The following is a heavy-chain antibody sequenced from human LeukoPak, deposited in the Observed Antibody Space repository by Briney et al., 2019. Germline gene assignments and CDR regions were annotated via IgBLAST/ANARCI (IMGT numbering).Heavy chain of an antibody. Sequence: ASVKVSCKASGYTFTSYDINWVRQATGQGLEWMGWMNPNSGNTGYAQKFQGRVTITADKSTSTAYMELSSLRSEDTAVYYCARSAEMATSYFDYWGQGTLVTVSS. D-gene: IGHD5-24*01. J-gene: IGHJ4*02. CDR2: MNPNSGNT. CDR1: GYTFTSYD. CDR3: ARSAEMATSYFDY. V-gene: IGHV1-8*01.